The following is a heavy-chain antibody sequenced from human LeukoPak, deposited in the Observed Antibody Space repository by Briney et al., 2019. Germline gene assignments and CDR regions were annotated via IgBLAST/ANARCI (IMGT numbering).Heavy chain of an antibody. D-gene: IGHD4-23*01. CDR3: AKGREDYGGNADAFDI. V-gene: IGHV3-23*01. CDR1: GFTFSSYG. J-gene: IGHJ3*02. CDR2: ISGSGGST. Sequence: PGGSLRLSCAASGFTFSSYGMSWVRQAPGKGLEWVSAISGSGGSTYYADSVKGRFTISRGNSKNTLYLQMNSLRAEDTAVYYCAKGREDYGGNADAFDIWGQGTMVTVSS.